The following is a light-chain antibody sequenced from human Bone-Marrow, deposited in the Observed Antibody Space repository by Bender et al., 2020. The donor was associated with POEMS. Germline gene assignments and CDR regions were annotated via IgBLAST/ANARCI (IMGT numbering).Light chain of an antibody. J-gene: IGLJ3*02. CDR1: KLGGEY. Sequence: SYELTQPPSVSVSPGQTASITCFGDKLGGEYVSWYQQKPGQSPVLLIYQDNKRPSGIPERFSGSNSGNSATLTISRTQALDEADYYCQAWDSISLVVFGGGTKLTVL. CDR2: QDN. CDR3: QAWDSISLVV. V-gene: IGLV3-1*01.